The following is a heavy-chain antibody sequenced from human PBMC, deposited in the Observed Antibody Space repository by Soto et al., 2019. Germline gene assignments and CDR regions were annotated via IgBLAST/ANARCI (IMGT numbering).Heavy chain of an antibody. J-gene: IGHJ4*02. CDR3: TRAAWFPYLSFY. V-gene: IGHV3-48*03. Sequence: EVQLVESGGGLVQPGGSLRLSCAASGFPFSRFELHWFRQAPGKGLEWISYISSSGYTAYYASSVEGRFTISRDNATNSVYLQMASLRAVDTALYYCTRAAWFPYLSFYWGQGALVTVSS. CDR1: GFPFSRFE. D-gene: IGHD3-10*01. CDR2: ISSSGYTA.